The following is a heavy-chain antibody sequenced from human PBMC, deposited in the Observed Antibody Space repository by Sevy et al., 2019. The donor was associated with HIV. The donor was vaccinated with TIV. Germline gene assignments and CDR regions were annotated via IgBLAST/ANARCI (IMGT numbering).Heavy chain of an antibody. D-gene: IGHD1-26*01. CDR1: GGSVSSDTYY. CDR2: IYYNVRI. J-gene: IGHJ6*02. V-gene: IGHV4-61*01. Sequence: SETLSLTCTVSGGSVSSDTYYWTWIRQPPGKGLEFIGYIYYNVRINYNPSLNSRVTISVDTSKNQFSLKVTSVTAADTAVYYCTRVGGLTDYGMDVWGQGTTVTVSS. CDR3: TRVGGLTDYGMDV.